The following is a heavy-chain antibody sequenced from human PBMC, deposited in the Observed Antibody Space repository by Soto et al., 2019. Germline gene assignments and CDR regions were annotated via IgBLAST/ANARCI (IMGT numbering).Heavy chain of an antibody. V-gene: IGHV3-23*01. CDR3: AKGRGGSGSLTPRVDF. CDR1: GFTFNNYA. CDR2: ISGGGDTT. D-gene: IGHD3-10*01. J-gene: IGHJ4*02. Sequence: EVQLLDSGGGLVQPGGSLRLSCAASGFTFNNYAMTWVRQAPGKGLEWVSAISGGGDTTSYADSVKGRFTVSRDASKNPLYLQMSSLRAEDTALYYCAKGRGGSGSLTPRVDFWGQGTLVTVSS.